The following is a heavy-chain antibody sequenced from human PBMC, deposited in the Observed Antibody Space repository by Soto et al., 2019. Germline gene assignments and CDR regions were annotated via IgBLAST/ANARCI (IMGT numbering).Heavy chain of an antibody. CDR2: IIPIFGTA. D-gene: IGHD3-10*01. CDR3: ARGPDYYGSGSYYCPFDY. CDR1: GGTFSSYA. Sequence: SVKVSCKASGGTFSSYAISWVRQAPGQGLEWMGGIIPIFGTANYAQKLQGRVTITADESTSTAYMELSSLRSEDTAVYYCARGPDYYGSGSYYCPFDYWGQGTLVTVSS. V-gene: IGHV1-69*13. J-gene: IGHJ4*02.